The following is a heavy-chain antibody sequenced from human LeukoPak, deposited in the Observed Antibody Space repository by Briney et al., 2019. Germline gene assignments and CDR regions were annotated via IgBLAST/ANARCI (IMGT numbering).Heavy chain of an antibody. CDR2: IFHSGNT. D-gene: IGHD3-9*01. V-gene: IGHV4-38-2*02. J-gene: IGHJ5*02. CDR1: GYSISSVYY. CDR3: ARDLHYDILTGYANWFDP. Sequence: SETLSLTCTVSGYSISSVYYWGWIRQPPGKGLEWIGSIFHSGNTYYNPSLKSRVIISVDTSKNQFSLKLSSVTAADTAVYYCARDLHYDILTGYANWFDPWGQGTLVTVSS.